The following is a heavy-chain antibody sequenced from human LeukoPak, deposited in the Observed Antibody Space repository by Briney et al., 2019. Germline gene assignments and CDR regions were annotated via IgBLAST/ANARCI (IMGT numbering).Heavy chain of an antibody. CDR3: ARGYPVHGFLEWLFTRPFDY. D-gene: IGHD3-3*01. J-gene: IGHJ4*02. Sequence: PSETLSLTCTVSGGSISSYYWSWIRQPPGKGLEWIGYIYYSGGTNYNPSLKSRVTISVDTSKNQFSLKLSSVTAADTAVYYCARGYPVHGFLEWLFTRPFDYWGQGTLVTVSS. V-gene: IGHV4-59*01. CDR2: IYYSGGT. CDR1: GGSISSYY.